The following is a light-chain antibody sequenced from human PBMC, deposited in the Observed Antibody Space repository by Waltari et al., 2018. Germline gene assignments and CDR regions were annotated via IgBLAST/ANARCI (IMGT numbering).Light chain of an antibody. V-gene: IGKV4-1*01. CDR1: PSVLYSSNNKNY. Sequence: DIVMPQSPDSLAVSLGERATINCKSRPSVLYSSNNKNYLAWYQQKPGQPPKLLIYWASTRESGVPDRFSGSGSGTDFTLTISSLQAEDVAVYYCQQYYSTPWTFGQGTKVEIK. J-gene: IGKJ1*01. CDR2: WAS. CDR3: QQYYSTPWT.